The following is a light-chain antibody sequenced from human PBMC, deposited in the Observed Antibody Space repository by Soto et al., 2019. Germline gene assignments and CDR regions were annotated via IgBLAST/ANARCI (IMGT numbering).Light chain of an antibody. CDR3: HVWDSNSDHVV. V-gene: IGLV3-21*02. J-gene: IGLJ2*01. CDR1: NIGSEI. Sequence: SYELTQPPSVSEAPGQTARNACGGNNIGSEIAHWYRQKPGQAPVLVVYEDTDRPSGIPERFSGSNSGNTATLTISRVEAGDEADYYCHVWDSNSDHVVFGGVTKLTVL. CDR2: EDT.